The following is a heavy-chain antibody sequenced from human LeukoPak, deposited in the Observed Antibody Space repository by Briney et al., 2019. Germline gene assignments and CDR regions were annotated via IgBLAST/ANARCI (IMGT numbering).Heavy chain of an antibody. V-gene: IGHV3-53*01. J-gene: IGHJ5*02. Sequence: GGSLRLSCAASGFTVSSNYMSWVRQAPGKGLEWVSVIYSGGSTYYADSVKGRFTISRDNSKNTLYLQMNSLRAEDTAVYYCARGGGRSGSYSCDWFDPWGQGTLVTVSS. CDR2: IYSGGST. CDR3: ARGGGRSGSYSCDWFDP. CDR1: GFTVSSNY. D-gene: IGHD3-10*01.